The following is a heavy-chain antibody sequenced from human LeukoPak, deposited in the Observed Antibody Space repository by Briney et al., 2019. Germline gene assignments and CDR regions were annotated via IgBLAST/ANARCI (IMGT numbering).Heavy chain of an antibody. Sequence: ASVKVSCKASGYTFTGYYMHWVRQAPGQGLEWMGWINPNSGGTNYAQKFQGKVTMTRDTSISTAYMELSRLRSDDTAVYYCARDLDYYGSGSYYNEDYWGQGTLVTVSS. V-gene: IGHV1-2*02. CDR2: INPNSGGT. CDR1: GYTFTGYY. CDR3: ARDLDYYGSGSYYNEDY. J-gene: IGHJ4*02. D-gene: IGHD3-10*01.